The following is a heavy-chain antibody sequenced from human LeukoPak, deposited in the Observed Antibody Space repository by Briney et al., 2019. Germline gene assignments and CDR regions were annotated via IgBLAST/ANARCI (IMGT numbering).Heavy chain of an antibody. CDR1: GGSISSYY. CDR2: IYYSGST. Sequence: SETLSLTCTVSGGSISSYYWSWIRQPPGKGLEWIGYIYYSGSTNYNPSLKSRVTISVDTSKNQFSLKLSSVTAADTAVYYRARDRSSWFTTHYFDYWGQGTLVTVSS. D-gene: IGHD6-13*01. CDR3: ARDRSSWFTTHYFDY. V-gene: IGHV4-59*01. J-gene: IGHJ4*02.